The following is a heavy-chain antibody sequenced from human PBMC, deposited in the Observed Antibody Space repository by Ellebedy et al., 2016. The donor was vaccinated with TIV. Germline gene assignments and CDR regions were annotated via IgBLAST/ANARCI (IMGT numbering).Heavy chain of an antibody. V-gene: IGHV3-7*01. CDR1: GFSFRSYW. CDR3: ARRGSYGDYAVQVNSWFDT. D-gene: IGHD4-17*01. J-gene: IGHJ5*02. Sequence: GESLKISCAASGFSFRSYWMSWVRQAPGKGLEWVANIYQDGSDQYYADSVKGRFTISRKNANKSLFLQMNSLRVDDTAVYYCARRGSYGDYAVQVNSWFDTWGQGTLVSVSS. CDR2: IYQDGSDQ.